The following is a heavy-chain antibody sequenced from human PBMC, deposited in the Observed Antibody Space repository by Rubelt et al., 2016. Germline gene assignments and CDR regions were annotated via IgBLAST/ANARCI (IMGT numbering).Heavy chain of an antibody. CDR2: IVDNGGTT. Sequence: ECGGGLVQPGGSLRLSCSASGFTFRSCAMHWVRQAPGKGLEYVSAIVDNGGTTYYADSVKGRFTISRDNSKNTLYLQMSSLRAEDTAMYYCARLGSNYDFWSGYIWGQGTLVTVSS. V-gene: IGHV3-64D*09. CDR3: ARLGSNYDFWSGYI. D-gene: IGHD3-3*01. CDR1: GFTFRSCA. J-gene: IGHJ4*02.